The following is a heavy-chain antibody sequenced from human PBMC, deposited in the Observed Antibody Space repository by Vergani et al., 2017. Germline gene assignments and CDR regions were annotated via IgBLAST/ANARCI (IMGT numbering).Heavy chain of an antibody. D-gene: IGHD6-13*01. CDR2: ISGSGGST. Sequence: EVQLLESGGDLVQPGGSLRLSCTASGFTFSSYAMSWVRQAPGKGLEWVSAISGSGGSTYYADSVKGRFTISRDNSKNTLYLQMNSLRAEDTAVYYCAKPQYSSSWYEGDYWGQGTLVTVSS. CDR3: AKPQYSSSWYEGDY. J-gene: IGHJ4*02. CDR1: GFTFSSYA. V-gene: IGHV3-23*01.